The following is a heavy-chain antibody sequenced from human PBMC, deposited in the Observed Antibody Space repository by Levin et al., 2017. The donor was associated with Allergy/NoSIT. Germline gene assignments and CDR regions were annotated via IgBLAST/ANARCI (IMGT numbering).Heavy chain of an antibody. J-gene: IGHJ4*02. CDR2: ISGSGGNR. Sequence: GGSLRLSCAASGFTFSNYAMSWVRQAPGKGLQWVSTISGSGGNRYYADSVRGRFTISRDNSKNTLFLQMNSLRAEDTAIYYCAKKSSLVTRTALDHWGQGTLVTVSS. CDR3: AKKSSLVTRTALDH. V-gene: IGHV3-23*01. D-gene: IGHD1-14*01. CDR1: GFTFSNYA.